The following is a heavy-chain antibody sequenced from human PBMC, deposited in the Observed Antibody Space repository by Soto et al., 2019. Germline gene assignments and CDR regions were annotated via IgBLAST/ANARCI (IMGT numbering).Heavy chain of an antibody. CDR2: IHGNGAIT. V-gene: IGHV3-23*01. CDR3: AKDKGPGSYTNWCFDV. Sequence: EVQVLQSGGGLVQPGGSLRLSCAASGLTFSRFAMSWVRQAPGKGLEWVATIHGNGAITNYADSVRGRFTISRDNPKDTMYLQLNTLRVEDTAVYYCAKDKGPGSYTNWCFDVWGRGTLVTVSS. D-gene: IGHD3-10*01. J-gene: IGHJ2*01. CDR1: GLTFSRFA.